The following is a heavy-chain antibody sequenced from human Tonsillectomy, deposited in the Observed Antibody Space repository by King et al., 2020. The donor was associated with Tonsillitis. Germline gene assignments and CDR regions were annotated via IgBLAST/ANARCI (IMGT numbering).Heavy chain of an antibody. CDR1: GFSISTYS. D-gene: IGHD3-10*01. J-gene: IGHJ6*02. CDR2: ISRGSTYR. V-gene: IGHV3-21*01. Sequence: VQLVESGGGRVQPGGSLRLSCAASGFSISTYSMAWVRQAPGKGLEWVSSISRGSTYRFYSDSVKGRFIVSRDNAKNSLYLEMNNLSGEDTAVFHCARIGFGEHTDGFDVWGQGTTVTVSS. CDR3: ARIGFGEHTDGFDV.